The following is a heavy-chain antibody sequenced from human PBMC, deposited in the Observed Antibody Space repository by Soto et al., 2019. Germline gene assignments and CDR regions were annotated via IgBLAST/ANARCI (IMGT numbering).Heavy chain of an antibody. CDR2: IWSDGSNK. CDR3: ARDPPGSGWAFDY. D-gene: IGHD6-19*01. J-gene: IGHJ4*02. Sequence: QVQLVESEGGVVQPGRSLRLSCAAAGFTFSTHAMHWVRQAPGKGLEWVAFIWSDGSNKYYADSVKGRATISRDNSKRPVDLQMNRLGAEDTAVYYCARDPPGSGWAFDYWGQGTLVTVSS. CDR1: GFTFSTHA. V-gene: IGHV3-33*01.